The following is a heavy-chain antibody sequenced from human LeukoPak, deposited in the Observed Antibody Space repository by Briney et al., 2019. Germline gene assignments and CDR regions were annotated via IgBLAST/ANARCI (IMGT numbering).Heavy chain of an antibody. D-gene: IGHD4-23*01. Sequence: ASVKVSCKASGGTFSSYAISWVRQAPRQGLEWMGGSIPIFGTANYAQKFQGRVTITTDESTSTAYMELSSLRSDDTAVYYCATYGGNRPDAFDIWGQGTMVTVSS. CDR3: ATYGGNRPDAFDI. V-gene: IGHV1-69*05. J-gene: IGHJ3*02. CDR1: GGTFSSYA. CDR2: SIPIFGTA.